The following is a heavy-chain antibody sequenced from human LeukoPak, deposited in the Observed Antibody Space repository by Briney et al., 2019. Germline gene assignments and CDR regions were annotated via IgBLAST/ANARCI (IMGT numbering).Heavy chain of an antibody. D-gene: IGHD6-13*01. J-gene: IGHJ4*02. V-gene: IGHV4-39*07. CDR3: ARDVNRGSSWAFDY. Sequence: SETLSLTCSVSGGSISSYYWGWIRQPPGKGLEWIGSIYYSGSTYYNPSLKSRVTMSVDTSKNQFSLKLSSVTAADTAVYYCARDVNRGSSWAFDYWGQGTLVTVSS. CDR2: IYYSGST. CDR1: GGSISSYY.